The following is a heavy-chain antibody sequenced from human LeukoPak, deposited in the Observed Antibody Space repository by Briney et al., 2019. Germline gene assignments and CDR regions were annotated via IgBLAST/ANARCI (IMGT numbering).Heavy chain of an antibody. CDR1: GGTFSKYT. CDR2: ITPLFGTA. D-gene: IGHD3-22*01. CDR3: ARVPLSDASGHYYPH. J-gene: IGHJ1*01. Sequence: SVKVSCKASGGTFSKYTISWVRQRPGQGLEWMGGITPLFGTANYAQKFQDRVTLTRDTSASTAYMELNSLGSEDTAVYYCARVPLSDASGHYYPHWGQGTLVTVSS. V-gene: IGHV1-69*05.